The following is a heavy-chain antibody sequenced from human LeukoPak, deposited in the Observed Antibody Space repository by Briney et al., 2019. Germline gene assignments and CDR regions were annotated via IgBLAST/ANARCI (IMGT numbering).Heavy chain of an antibody. CDR3: ARAGHPDFNWFDP. V-gene: IGHV1-69*05. J-gene: IGHJ5*02. Sequence: SVKVSCKASGGTFSSYAISWVRQAPGQGLEWMGGIIPIFGTANYAQKFQGRVTITTDESTSTAYMELSSLRSEDTAVYYCARAGHPDFNWFDPWGQGTLVTVSS. D-gene: IGHD2/OR15-2a*01. CDR1: GGTFSSYA. CDR2: IIPIFGTA.